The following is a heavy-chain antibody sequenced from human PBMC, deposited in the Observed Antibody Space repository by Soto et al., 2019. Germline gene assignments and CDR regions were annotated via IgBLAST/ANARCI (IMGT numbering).Heavy chain of an antibody. V-gene: IGHV1-18*01. CDR3: ARAGAQSVEMATTRLFY. Sequence: ASVKVSCKASGYTFTSYGISWVRQAPGQGLEWMGWISAYNGNTNYAQKLQGRVTMTTDTSTSTAYMELRSLRSDDTAVYYCARAGAQSVEMATTRLFYWGQGTLVTVSS. J-gene: IGHJ4*02. D-gene: IGHD5-12*01. CDR2: ISAYNGNT. CDR1: GYTFTSYG.